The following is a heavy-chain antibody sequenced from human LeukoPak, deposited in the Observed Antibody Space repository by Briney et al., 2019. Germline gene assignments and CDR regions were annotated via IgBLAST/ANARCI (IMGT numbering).Heavy chain of an antibody. CDR2: IYHSGST. D-gene: IGHD2-15*01. V-gene: IGHV4-38-2*02. J-gene: IGHJ5*02. CDR1: GYSISSGYY. CDR3: VRDSGTIPSGGSHNWFDP. Sequence: SETLSLTCAVSGYSISSGYYWGWIRQPPGKGLEWIGSIYHSGSTYYNPSLKSRVTISVDTSKNQFSLQLSSVTAADTAVYYCVRDSGTIPSGGSHNWFDPWGQGTLVTVPS.